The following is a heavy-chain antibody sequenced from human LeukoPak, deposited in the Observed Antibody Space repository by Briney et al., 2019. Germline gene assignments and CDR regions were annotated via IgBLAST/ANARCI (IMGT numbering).Heavy chain of an antibody. Sequence: SLRLSCAASGFTFDDYAMHWVRQAPGKGLEWVSGISWNSGSIGYADSVKGRFTISRDNAKNSLYLQMNSLRAEDTALYYCAKDINYDSSGYPDYWGQGTLVTVSS. J-gene: IGHJ4*02. CDR1: GFTFDDYA. CDR2: ISWNSGSI. V-gene: IGHV3-9*01. D-gene: IGHD3-22*01. CDR3: AKDINYDSSGYPDY.